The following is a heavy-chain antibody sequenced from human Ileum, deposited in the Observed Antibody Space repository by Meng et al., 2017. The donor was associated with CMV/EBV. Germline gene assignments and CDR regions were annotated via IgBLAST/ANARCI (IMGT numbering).Heavy chain of an antibody. CDR3: ARDQVWELPHYFDC. Sequence: GESLKISCAASGFTFSRYSMSWVRQAPGKGLEWVSYISRSSSTIYYGDSVNGRFTMSRDSAKNSLYLQMNGLRAEETSVYYCARDQVWELPHYFDCWGQGTLVTVSS. D-gene: IGHD1-26*01. J-gene: IGHJ4*02. V-gene: IGHV3-48*04. CDR2: ISRSSSTI. CDR1: GFTFSRYS.